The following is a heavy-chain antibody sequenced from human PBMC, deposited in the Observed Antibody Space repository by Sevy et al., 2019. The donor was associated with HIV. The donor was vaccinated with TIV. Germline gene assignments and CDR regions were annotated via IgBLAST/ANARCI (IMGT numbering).Heavy chain of an antibody. CDR3: AREDGSRQYFQY. CDR2: ISNSGSII. D-gene: IGHD6-13*01. Sequence: GGSLRLSCVASGFTISSFEMNWVRQAPGKGLEWVSHISNSGSIINYEDSVKGRFTISRDNAKNSLYLQMNSLRAEDTAVYYCAREDGSRQYFQYWGQGTLVTVSS. V-gene: IGHV3-48*03. CDR1: GFTISSFE. J-gene: IGHJ1*01.